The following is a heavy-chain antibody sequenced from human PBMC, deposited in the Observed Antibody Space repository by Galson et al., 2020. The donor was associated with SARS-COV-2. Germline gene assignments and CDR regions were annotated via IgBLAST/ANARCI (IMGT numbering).Heavy chain of an antibody. Sequence: GQSLKISCAASGFTFSSYSMNWVRQAPGKGLEWVSSISSSSSYIYYADSVKGRFTISRDNAKNSLYLQMHSLRAEDSAVYYCAREFYSYGFFYWGQGTLVTVSS. D-gene: IGHD5-18*01. J-gene: IGHJ4*02. CDR3: AREFYSYGFFY. V-gene: IGHV3-21*01. CDR2: ISSSSSYI. CDR1: GFTFSSYS.